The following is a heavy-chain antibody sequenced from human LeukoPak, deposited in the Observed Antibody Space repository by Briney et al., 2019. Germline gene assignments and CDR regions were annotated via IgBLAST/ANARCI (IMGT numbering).Heavy chain of an antibody. CDR1: GGTFSSYA. D-gene: IGHD1-1*01. CDR2: INPNSGGT. CDR3: ASYATGTGFDY. V-gene: IGHV1-2*02. J-gene: IGHJ4*02. Sequence: ASVKVSCKASGGTFSSYAISWVRQAPGQGLEWMGWINPNSGGTNYAQKFQGRVTMTRDTSISTAYMELSRLRSDDTAVYYCASYATGTGFDYWGQGTLVTVSS.